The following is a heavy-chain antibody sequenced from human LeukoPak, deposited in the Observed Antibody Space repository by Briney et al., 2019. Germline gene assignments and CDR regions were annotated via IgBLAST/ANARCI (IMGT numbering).Heavy chain of an antibody. Sequence: GGSLRLSCAASGFTFSSYAMSWVRQAPGKGLQWVSSISGSGDNTKYTDSVKGRFTISRDNSNNMLYLQMNSLRGEDTAVYYCAKSGGSSCYDRVDYWGQGTLVTVSS. V-gene: IGHV3-23*01. CDR1: GFTFSSYA. CDR2: ISGSGDNT. D-gene: IGHD6-13*01. CDR3: AKSGGSSCYDRVDY. J-gene: IGHJ4*02.